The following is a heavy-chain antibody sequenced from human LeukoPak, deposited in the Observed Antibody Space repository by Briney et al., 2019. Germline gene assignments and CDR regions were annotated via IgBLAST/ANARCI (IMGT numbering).Heavy chain of an antibody. D-gene: IGHD3-22*01. CDR3: ARGALYYYDSSGYYREFVY. V-gene: IGHV4-34*01. CDR2: INHSGST. J-gene: IGHJ4*02. CDR1: GGSFSGYY. Sequence: PSETLSLTCAVYGGSFSGYYWSWIRQPQGKGLEWDGEINHSGSTNYNPTLKSRVPISVDTSKNQFSLELSSVTAADTAVYYCARGALYYYDSSGYYREFVYWVQASLVTVSS.